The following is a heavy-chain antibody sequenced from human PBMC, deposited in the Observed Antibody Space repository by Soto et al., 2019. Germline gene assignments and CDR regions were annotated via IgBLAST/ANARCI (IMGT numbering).Heavy chain of an antibody. CDR3: VRSPRRYSSGWYDYFDY. CDR2: VYDSGST. V-gene: IGHV4-31*03. J-gene: IGHJ4*02. D-gene: IGHD6-19*01. CDR1: GGSMDTIGFY. Sequence: QVQLQESGPGLVKPSQTLSLTCTVSGGSMDTIGFYWTWIRQHPGKGLEWLGYVYDSGSTYSNPYLTSRISLSVDTSKNPFSLRLTSVTAADTAVYYCVRSPRRYSSGWYDYFDYWGQGTLVSVSS.